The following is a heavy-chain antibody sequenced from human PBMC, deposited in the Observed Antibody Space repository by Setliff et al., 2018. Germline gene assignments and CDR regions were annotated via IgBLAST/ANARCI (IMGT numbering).Heavy chain of an antibody. CDR3: ARYRPSGSSRLNYFDL. V-gene: IGHV4-39*07. J-gene: IGHJ2*01. CDR1: GVSITTNSYY. D-gene: IGHD3-22*01. Sequence: SETLSLTCSVSGVSITTNSYYWGWIRQPPGKGLEWIGEINHSGSTNYNPSLKSRVTISVDTSKNQFSLRLSSMTAADTAVYYCARYRPSGSSRLNYFDLWGRGTLVTVSS. CDR2: INHSGST.